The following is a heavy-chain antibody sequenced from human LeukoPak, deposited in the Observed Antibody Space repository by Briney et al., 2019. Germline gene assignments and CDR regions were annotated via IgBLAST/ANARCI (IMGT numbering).Heavy chain of an antibody. D-gene: IGHD2-15*01. CDR2: IYYSGST. V-gene: IGHV4-59*12. CDR1: GGSISSYY. CDR3: ARFRPRSRILVAFDI. J-gene: IGHJ3*02. Sequence: SETLSLTCTVSGGSISSYYWSWIRQPPGKGLEWIGYIYYSGSTNYNPSLKSRVTISVDTSKNQFSLKLSSVTAADTAVYYCARFRPRSRILVAFDIWGQGTMVTVSS.